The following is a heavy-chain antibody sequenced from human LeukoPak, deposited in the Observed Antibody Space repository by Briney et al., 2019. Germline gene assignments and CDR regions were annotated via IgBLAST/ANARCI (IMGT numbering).Heavy chain of an antibody. CDR1: GASISSSSYY. V-gene: IGHV4-39*01. J-gene: IGHJ3*02. CDR2: IYYSGST. CDR3: ARHSYDFWSGDYAFDI. D-gene: IGHD3-3*01. Sequence: SETLSLTCTVSGASISSSSYYWGWLRQPPGKGLEWIGSIYYSGSTYYNPSLKSRVTISVDTSKNQFSLKLSSVTAADTAVYYCARHSYDFWSGDYAFDIWGQGTMVTVSS.